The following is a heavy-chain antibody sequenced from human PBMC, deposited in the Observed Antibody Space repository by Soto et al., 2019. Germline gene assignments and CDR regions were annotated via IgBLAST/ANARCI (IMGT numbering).Heavy chain of an antibody. CDR3: AAPETYYYGSGSYQIGYYYYGMDV. V-gene: IGHV1-58*01. CDR2: IVVGSGNT. D-gene: IGHD3-10*01. J-gene: IGHJ6*02. CDR1: GFTFTSSA. Sequence: SVKVSCKASGFTFTSSAVQWVRQAREQRLEWIGWIVVGSGNTNYAQKFQERVTITRDMSTSTAYMELSSLRSEDTAVYYCAAPETYYYGSGSYQIGYYYYGMDVWGQGTTVTVSS.